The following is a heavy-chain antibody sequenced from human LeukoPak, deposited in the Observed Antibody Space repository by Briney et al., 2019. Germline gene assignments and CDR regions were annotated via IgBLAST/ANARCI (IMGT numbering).Heavy chain of an antibody. D-gene: IGHD7-27*01. CDR2: ITTSDGNT. CDR3: AKDGGLWVSAHWGDS. Sequence: GGSLRLSCAASGFSFSSYAMSWVRQAPGKGLEWVSTITTSDGNTYYADSVKGRFTVSRDNSKNTLFLQMNSLRAEDTAVYYCAKDGGLWVSAHWGDSWGRGTLVTVSS. CDR1: GFSFSSYA. J-gene: IGHJ4*02. V-gene: IGHV3-23*01.